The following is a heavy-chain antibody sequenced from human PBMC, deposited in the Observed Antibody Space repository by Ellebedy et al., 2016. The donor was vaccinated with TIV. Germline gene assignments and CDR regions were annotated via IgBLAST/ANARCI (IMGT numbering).Heavy chain of an antibody. Sequence: ASVKVSCKASGYTFIHYDINWVRQAPGQGLEWMGGIIPIFGTANYAQKFQGRVTITADESTSTAYMELSSLRSEDTAVYYCAKNAKDTAMVNDYYYGMDVWGQGTTVTVSS. CDR3: AKNAKDTAMVNDYYYGMDV. D-gene: IGHD5-18*01. V-gene: IGHV1-69*13. J-gene: IGHJ6*02. CDR1: GYTFIHYD. CDR2: IIPIFGTA.